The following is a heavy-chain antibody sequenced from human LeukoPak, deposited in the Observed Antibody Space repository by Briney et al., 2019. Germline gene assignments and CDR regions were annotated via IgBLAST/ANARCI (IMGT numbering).Heavy chain of an antibody. CDR3: AGIPVFGVVLHQEPV. V-gene: IGHV1-69*10. CDR1: GYTFTGYY. D-gene: IGHD2-8*01. J-gene: IGHJ6*04. Sequence: ASVKVSCKASGYTFTGYYMHWVRQAPGQGLEWMGVFIPVLGTANSTQNFQDRVSITADISTHTVYMELSSLKSEDTAVYFCAGIPVFGVVLHQEPVWGKGTTVTVSS. CDR2: FIPVLGTA.